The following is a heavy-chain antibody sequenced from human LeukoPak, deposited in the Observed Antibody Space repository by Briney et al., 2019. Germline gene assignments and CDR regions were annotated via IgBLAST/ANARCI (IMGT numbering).Heavy chain of an antibody. CDR2: IYYSGST. Sequence: SETLSLTCTVSGGSISSYYWGWIRQPPGKGLEWIGYIYYSGSTNYNPSLKSRVTISVDTSKNKFSLKLSSVTAADTAVYYCARLGFHYDILTGYYPEYYFDYWGQGTLVTVSS. J-gene: IGHJ4*02. V-gene: IGHV4-59*08. CDR1: GGSISSYY. CDR3: ARLGFHYDILTGYYPEYYFDY. D-gene: IGHD3-9*01.